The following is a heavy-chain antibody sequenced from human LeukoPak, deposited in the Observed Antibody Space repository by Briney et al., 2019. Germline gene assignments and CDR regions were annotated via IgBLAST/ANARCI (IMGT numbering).Heavy chain of an antibody. CDR3: ARGWRGCSGGSCYHDAFDI. J-gene: IGHJ3*02. D-gene: IGHD2-15*01. V-gene: IGHV1-46*01. CDR1: GYTFTSYY. CDR2: INPSGGST. Sequence: ASLKVSCKASGYTFTSYYMHWVRQAPGQGLEWMGLINPSGGSTSYAQKFQGRVTMTRDTSTSTVYMELSSLRSEDTAVYYCARGWRGCSGGSCYHDAFDIWGQGTMVTVSS.